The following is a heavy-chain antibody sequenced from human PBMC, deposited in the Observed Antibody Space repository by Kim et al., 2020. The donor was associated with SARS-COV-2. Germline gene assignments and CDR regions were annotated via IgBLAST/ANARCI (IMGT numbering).Heavy chain of an antibody. V-gene: IGHV4-59*01. CDR3: ARGPLAAVFGVVIDYYMDV. J-gene: IGHJ6*03. D-gene: IGHD3-3*01. Sequence: SETLSLTCTVSGGSISSYYWSWIRQPPGKGLEWIGYIYYSGSTNYNPSLKSRVTISVDTSKNQFSLKLSSVTAADTAVYYCARGPLAAVFGVVIDYYMDVWGKGTTVTVSS. CDR2: IYYSGST. CDR1: GGSISSYY.